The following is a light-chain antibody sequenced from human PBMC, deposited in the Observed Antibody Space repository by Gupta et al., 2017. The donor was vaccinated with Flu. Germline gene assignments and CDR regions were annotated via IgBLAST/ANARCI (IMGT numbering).Light chain of an antibody. J-gene: IGKJ1*01. Sequence: EIVLTQSPGTLSLSPGERATLSCRASQSVSSSYLAWYQQKPGQAPRLLIYGASSRATGIPDRFSGSGSGTXFTLTIXRREPEDFAVYYCQHEGSSPRTFGXGTKVEIK. CDR3: QHEGSSPRT. CDR1: QSVSSSY. V-gene: IGKV3-20*01. CDR2: GAS.